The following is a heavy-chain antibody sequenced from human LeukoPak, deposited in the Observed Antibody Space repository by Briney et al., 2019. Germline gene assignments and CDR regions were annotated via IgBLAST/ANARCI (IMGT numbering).Heavy chain of an antibody. CDR1: GYTFTGYY. D-gene: IGHD1-1*01. V-gene: IGHV1-2*02. CDR2: INPNSGDT. J-gene: IGHJ4*02. Sequence: ASVKVSCKASGYTFTGYYMHWVRQAPGQGLEWMGWINPNSGDTNQAQKFQGRVSMTTDTSTTTAYMELSRLTSDDTAVYYCARISWNDADYWGQGTLVTVSS. CDR3: ARISWNDADY.